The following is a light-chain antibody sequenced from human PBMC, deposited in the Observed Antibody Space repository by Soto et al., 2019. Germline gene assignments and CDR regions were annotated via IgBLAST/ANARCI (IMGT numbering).Light chain of an antibody. V-gene: IGKV3-20*01. J-gene: IGKJ4*01. Sequence: PGERATLSCRASQSVGRRYLAWYQQKPGQAPRLLIYDTSEMASDIPDTFSGSGSGTDFTLTISRLVPEDFAVYYCQYQGTFGGGTKVEIK. CDR3: QYQGT. CDR2: DTS. CDR1: QSVGRRY.